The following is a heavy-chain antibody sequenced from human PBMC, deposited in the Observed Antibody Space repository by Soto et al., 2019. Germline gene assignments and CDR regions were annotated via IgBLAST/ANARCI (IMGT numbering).Heavy chain of an antibody. D-gene: IGHD3-10*01. Sequence: QVQLQESGPGLVKPSETLSLSCTVSGGSISSYYWSWFRQSPGKRMEWIGYVHHSWGSSYNPSLQSRVAISLYTSKSQSSLKVTSVTATDTAVYYCARQGFGPLHGLVDVWGQGTTVTVSS. J-gene: IGHJ6*02. CDR1: GGSISSYY. CDR3: ARQGFGPLHGLVDV. V-gene: IGHV4-59*08. CDR2: VHHSWGS.